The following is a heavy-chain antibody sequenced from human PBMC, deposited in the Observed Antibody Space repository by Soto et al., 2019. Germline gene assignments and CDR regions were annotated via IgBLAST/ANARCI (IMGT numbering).Heavy chain of an antibody. CDR2: IWYDGSNK. CDR3: AREDIVVVPAADSYYYYGMDV. D-gene: IGHD2-2*01. CDR1: GFTFSSYG. J-gene: IGHJ6*02. V-gene: IGHV3-33*01. Sequence: QVQLVESGGGVVQPGRSLRLSCAASGFTFSSYGMHWVRQAPGKGLEGGAGIWYDGSNKYYADSVKGRFTISRDNSKNTLYLQMNSLRAEDTAVYYCAREDIVVVPAADSYYYYGMDVWGQGTTVTVSS.